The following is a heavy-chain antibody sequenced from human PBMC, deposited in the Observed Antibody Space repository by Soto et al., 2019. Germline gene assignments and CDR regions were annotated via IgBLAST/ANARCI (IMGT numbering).Heavy chain of an antibody. CDR2: IWYDGSNK. Sequence: QVQLVESGGGVVQPGRSLRLSCAASGFTFSSYGMHWVRQAPGKGLEWVAVIWYDGSNKYYADSVKGRFAISRENSKNTLYLQMNSLRAEDTAVYYCARGDSSGWLNWYFDLWGRGTLVTVSS. V-gene: IGHV3-33*01. J-gene: IGHJ2*01. CDR3: ARGDSSGWLNWYFDL. D-gene: IGHD6-19*01. CDR1: GFTFSSYG.